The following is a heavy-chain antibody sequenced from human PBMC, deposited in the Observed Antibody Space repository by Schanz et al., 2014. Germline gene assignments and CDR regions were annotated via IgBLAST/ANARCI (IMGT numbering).Heavy chain of an antibody. Sequence: VQLVESGGGVVQPGRSLRLSCAASGFTFNEYGMLWVRQAPGKGLEWVSSISWNSGSIDYADSVKGRFTISRDNAKNSLYLQMNSLRAEDTALYYCAKDGIMVQGVIWERYFDSWGQGTLVTVSS. D-gene: IGHD3-10*01. CDR2: ISWNSGSI. J-gene: IGHJ4*02. CDR1: GFTFNEYG. CDR3: AKDGIMVQGVIWERYFDS. V-gene: IGHV3-9*01.